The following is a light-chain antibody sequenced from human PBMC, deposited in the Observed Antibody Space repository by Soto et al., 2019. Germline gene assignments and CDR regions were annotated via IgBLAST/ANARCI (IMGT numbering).Light chain of an antibody. CDR1: TSNIGNNY. Sequence: QSVLTQPPSVSAAPGQKVTISCSGSTSNIGNNYVSWYQQLQGTAPKLLIYDNNNRPSGIPDQFSCSKSGTSATLGITGLQTGDEADYYCGTWDSSLSAYVFGTGTKVTVL. V-gene: IGLV1-51*01. J-gene: IGLJ1*01. CDR3: GTWDSSLSAYV. CDR2: DNN.